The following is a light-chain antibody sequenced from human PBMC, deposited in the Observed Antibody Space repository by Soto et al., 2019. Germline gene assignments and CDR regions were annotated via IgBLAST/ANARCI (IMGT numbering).Light chain of an antibody. V-gene: IGKV1-39*01. J-gene: IGKJ4*01. Sequence: DIQMTQSPSSLSASVGDRVTITCRASQSINSYLNWYQQKPWKAPSLLIYTASSLKSGVPSRFSGSGSGTDFTLTISDLQPDDFATYYCQQSYSAPRTFGGGTKVEIK. CDR3: QQSYSAPRT. CDR1: QSINSY. CDR2: TAS.